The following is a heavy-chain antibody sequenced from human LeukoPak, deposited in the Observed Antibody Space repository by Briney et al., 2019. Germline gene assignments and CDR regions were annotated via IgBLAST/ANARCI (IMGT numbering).Heavy chain of an antibody. CDR2: ISSSSTI. CDR1: GFTFSSYS. Sequence: GGSLRLSCAASGFTFSSYSMNWVRQAPGKGLEWVSYISSSSTIYYADSEKGRFTISRDNAKNSLYLQMNSLRAEDTAVYYCARDRPPSDILTGYYDYWGQGTLVTVSS. CDR3: ARDRPPSDILTGYYDY. V-gene: IGHV3-48*01. D-gene: IGHD3-9*01. J-gene: IGHJ4*02.